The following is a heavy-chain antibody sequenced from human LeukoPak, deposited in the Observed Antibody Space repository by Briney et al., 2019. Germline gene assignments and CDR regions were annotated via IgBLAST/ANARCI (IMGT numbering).Heavy chain of an antibody. CDR1: GFTFSTYS. CDR3: ARDGLSWSWDC. V-gene: IGHV3-21*01. D-gene: IGHD2-15*01. CDR2: ISSHSHSI. J-gene: IGHJ4*02. Sequence: GGSLRLSCAASGFTFSTYSMNWVRQAPGKGLEWVSAISSHSHSIYYADSLEGRFTISRDNAKNSLYLQMNSLRVEDTAVYYCARDGLSWSWDCWGQGTLVTVSS.